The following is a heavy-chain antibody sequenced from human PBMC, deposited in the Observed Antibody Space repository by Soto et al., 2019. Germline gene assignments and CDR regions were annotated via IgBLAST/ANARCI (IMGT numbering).Heavy chain of an antibody. J-gene: IGHJ4*02. V-gene: IGHV3-30-3*01. CDR2: ICYDGSNK. D-gene: IGHD2-15*01. CDR3: ARGQRSLTRSVY. CDR1: GFTFSSYA. Sequence: GGSLRLSCAASGFTFSSYAMHWVRQAPGKGLEWVAVICYDGSNKYSAESVKGRFTISRDNSKNTLYLQMNSLRAEDTAAYYCARGQRSLTRSVYWGPETLVTISS.